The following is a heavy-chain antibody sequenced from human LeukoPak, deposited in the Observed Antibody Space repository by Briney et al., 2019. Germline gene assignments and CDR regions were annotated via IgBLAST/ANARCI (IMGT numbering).Heavy chain of an antibody. CDR2: INTNTGNP. Sequence: GASVKVSCKASGYTFTSYAMNWVRQAPGQGLEWMGWINTNTGNPTYAQGFTGRFVFSLDTSVSTAYLQISSLKAEDTAVYYCARGGVNWKGPLTYYYYMDVWGKGTTVTVSS. V-gene: IGHV7-4-1*02. D-gene: IGHD1-1*01. CDR1: GYTFTSYA. CDR3: ARGGVNWKGPLTYYYYMDV. J-gene: IGHJ6*03.